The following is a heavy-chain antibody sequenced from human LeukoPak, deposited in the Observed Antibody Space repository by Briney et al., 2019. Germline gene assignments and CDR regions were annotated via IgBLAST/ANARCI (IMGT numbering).Heavy chain of an antibody. V-gene: IGHV3-21*01. J-gene: IGHJ3*01. CDR1: GFTFTRYR. Sequence: GGSLRLSCTASGFTFTRYRMNWVRQAPGKGLEWLSSIRSSSNEIYYADSVKGRFTISRDNAKNSVYLQINSLRAEDTAVYYCTRDLGLYNDAFDVWGQGTRVIVSS. CDR3: TRDLGLYNDAFDV. D-gene: IGHD1-14*01. CDR2: IRSSSNEI.